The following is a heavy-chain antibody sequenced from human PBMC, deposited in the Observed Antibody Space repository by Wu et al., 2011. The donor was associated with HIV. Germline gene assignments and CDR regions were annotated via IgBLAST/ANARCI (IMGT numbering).Heavy chain of an antibody. Sequence: QVQLVQSGTKVQRPGSSVKVSCRASGGTFSSSATSWMRQAPGQGLEWVGRIIPLFGTANYAQKFRDRVTITADESTATVHMELRSLRSDDTAVYYCARLSSGSGSYYNVGLYFYG. J-gene: IGHJ6*01. D-gene: IGHD3-10*01. V-gene: IGHV1-69*15. CDR2: IIPLFGTA. CDR1: GGTFSSSA. CDR3: ARLSSGSGSYYNVGLYFYG.